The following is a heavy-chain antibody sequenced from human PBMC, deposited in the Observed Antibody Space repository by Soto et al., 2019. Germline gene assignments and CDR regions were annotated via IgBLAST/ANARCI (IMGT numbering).Heavy chain of an antibody. CDR3: ARVHGPLYFDY. CDR2: ISPYNGNT. V-gene: IGHV1-18*01. D-gene: IGHD2-8*01. J-gene: IGHJ4*02. CDR1: GYTFTTYG. Sequence: ASVKVSCKASGYTFTTYGLSWVRQAPGQGLEWMGWISPYNGNTKYGQKLQGRVTMTTDKSTNKAYMELTSLRSDDTAVYYCARVHGPLYFDYFGQGTLVTFSS.